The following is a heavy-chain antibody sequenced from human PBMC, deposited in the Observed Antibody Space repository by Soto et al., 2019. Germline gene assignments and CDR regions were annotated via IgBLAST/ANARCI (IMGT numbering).Heavy chain of an antibody. D-gene: IGHD3-22*01. J-gene: IGHJ4*02. Sequence: SETLSLTCTVSGGSISNFYRNWIRQSPEKGLEWIGYIHYSGGTNYNPSLKSRVTMSVDTSNNQFSLKLNSVTAADTAVYYCARSSDISGYYYYFDFWGQGTLVTVSS. CDR1: GGSISNFY. V-gene: IGHV4-59*01. CDR2: IHYSGGT. CDR3: ARSSDISGYYYYFDF.